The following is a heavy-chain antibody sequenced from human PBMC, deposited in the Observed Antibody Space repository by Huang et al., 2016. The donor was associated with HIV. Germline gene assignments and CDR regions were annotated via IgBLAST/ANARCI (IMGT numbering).Heavy chain of an antibody. D-gene: IGHD3-3*01. Sequence: QVQLVESGGGVVQPGGSLRLSCTASGFTFGSFGVHWVRQGPGKGVEWVAFIRYDGNNYYDADSVRGRFTSSRDNSKDTLYLQMNRLRPDDSAVYYCAKDLTYTFGRHFDYWGRGTLVTVSS. J-gene: IGHJ4*02. CDR3: AKDLTYTFGRHFDY. CDR2: IRYDGNNY. V-gene: IGHV3-30*02. CDR1: GFTFGSFG.